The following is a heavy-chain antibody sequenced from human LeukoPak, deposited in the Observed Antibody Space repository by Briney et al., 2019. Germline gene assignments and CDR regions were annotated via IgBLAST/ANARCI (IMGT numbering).Heavy chain of an antibody. J-gene: IGHJ4*02. V-gene: IGHV3-11*04. CDR3: ARESGFGELFLDY. D-gene: IGHD3-10*01. CDR2: ISSGGSSI. CDR1: GFIFSDYY. Sequence: GGSLRLSCAASGFIFSDYYMSWIRQAPGKGLEWVSYISSGGSSIYYADSVKGRFTISRDNAKNTLYLQMNSLRAEDTAVYYCARESGFGELFLDYWGQGTLVTVSS.